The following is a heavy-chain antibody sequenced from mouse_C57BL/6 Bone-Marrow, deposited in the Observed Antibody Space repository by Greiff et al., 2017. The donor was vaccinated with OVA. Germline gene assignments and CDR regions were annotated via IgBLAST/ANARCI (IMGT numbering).Heavy chain of an antibody. CDR1: GFSLTSYG. Sequence: VKLMESGPGLVQPSQSLSITCTVSGFSLTSYGVHWVRQSPGKGLEWLGVIWSGGSTDYNAAFISRLSISKDNSKSQVFFKMNSLQADDTAIYYCASLDGGYFDVWGTGTTVTVSS. V-gene: IGHV2-2*01. CDR2: IWSGGST. J-gene: IGHJ1*03. CDR3: ASLDGGYFDV.